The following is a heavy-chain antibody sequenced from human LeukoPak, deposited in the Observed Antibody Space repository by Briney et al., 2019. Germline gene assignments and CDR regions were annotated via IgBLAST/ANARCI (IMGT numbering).Heavy chain of an antibody. D-gene: IGHD5-18*01. J-gene: IGHJ4*02. Sequence: SETLSLTCTVSGGSISGYYWSWIRQPPGKGLEWIGYIYYSGSTNYNPSLKSRVTISVDTSKNQFSLKLSSVTAADTAVYYCAREDTAMGAFDYWGQGTLVTVSS. CDR2: IYYSGST. CDR3: AREDTAMGAFDY. CDR1: GGSISGYY. V-gene: IGHV4-59*01.